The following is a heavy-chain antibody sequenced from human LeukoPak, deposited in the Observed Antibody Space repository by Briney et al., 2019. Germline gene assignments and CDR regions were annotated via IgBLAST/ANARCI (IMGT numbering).Heavy chain of an antibody. V-gene: IGHV4-59*01. D-gene: IGHD3-22*01. CDR3: ARTYYYDSSGSLGHDY. Sequence: SETLSLTCTVSGGSISSYYWSWIRQPPGKGLEWIGYIYYSGSTNYNPSLKSRVTISVDTSKNQFSLKLSSVTAADTAVYYCARTYYYDSSGSLGHDYWGQGTLVTVSS. CDR2: IYYSGST. J-gene: IGHJ4*02. CDR1: GGSISSYY.